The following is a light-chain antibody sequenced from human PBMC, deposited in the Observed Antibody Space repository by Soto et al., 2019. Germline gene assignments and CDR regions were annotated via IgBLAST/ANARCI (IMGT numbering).Light chain of an antibody. CDR2: DAF. V-gene: IGKV1-5*01. J-gene: IGKJ1*01. Sequence: DIQMTQSPSTLSASVGDRVTITFRASQTISNWLAWYQQKPGKAPKLLIYDAFNLNTGVPSRFSGIRSGTEFTLTISSLQPDDFATYYCQQYNSYWTFGQGTKVDIK. CDR1: QTISNW. CDR3: QQYNSYWT.